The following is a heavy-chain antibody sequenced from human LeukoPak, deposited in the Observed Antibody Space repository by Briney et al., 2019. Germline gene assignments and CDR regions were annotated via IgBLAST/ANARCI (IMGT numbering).Heavy chain of an antibody. V-gene: IGHV3-30*02. D-gene: IGHD6-19*01. Sequence: GGSLRLSCAASGLTFSTSGMHWVRQAPGKGLEWVAFIQYDESDKYYADSVRGRLTVSRDNSKNTLYLQMNSLRAEDTAVYYCAREGGIIVAGKFDSWGQGTLVTVSS. CDR2: IQYDESDK. CDR3: AREGGIIVAGKFDS. CDR1: GLTFSTSG. J-gene: IGHJ4*02.